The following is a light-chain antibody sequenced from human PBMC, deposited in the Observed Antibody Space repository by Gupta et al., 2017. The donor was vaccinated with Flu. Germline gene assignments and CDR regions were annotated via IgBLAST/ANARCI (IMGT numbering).Light chain of an antibody. CDR1: QSVSSSY. J-gene: IGKJ1*01. V-gene: IGKV3-20*01. CDR2: GAS. CDR3: QQYGSSPQT. Sequence: EIVLTQSPGTLSLSPGERATLSCRASQSVSSSYLAWYQQKPDQAPRLLIYGASSRATGIPDRFSGSGSGTDFTLTTSRLEPEDFAVYYCQQYGSSPQTFGQGTKVEIK.